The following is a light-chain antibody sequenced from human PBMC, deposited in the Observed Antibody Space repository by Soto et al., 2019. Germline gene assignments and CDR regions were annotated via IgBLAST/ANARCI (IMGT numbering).Light chain of an antibody. CDR2: GAS. Sequence: EIVMTQSPAILSVSRGERATLSCRASQSVSSNYLAWYQQKPGQAPRLLIYGASSRATGIPDRFSGSGSGTDFTLTIRRLEPEDFAVYYCQQYGRSPWTFGQGTKVDI. V-gene: IGKV3-20*01. J-gene: IGKJ1*01. CDR3: QQYGRSPWT. CDR1: QSVSSNY.